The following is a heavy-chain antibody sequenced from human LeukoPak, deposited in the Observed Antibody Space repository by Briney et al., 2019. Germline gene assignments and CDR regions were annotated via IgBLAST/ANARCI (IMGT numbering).Heavy chain of an antibody. Sequence: SGGSLRLSCAASGFTFSSYSMNWVRQAPGKGLEWVSSISSSSSYIYYADSVKDRFTISRDNAKNSLYLQMNSLRAEDTAVYYCARDERVGYYGSGSYYYYGMDVWGKGTTVTVSS. CDR1: GFTFSSYS. V-gene: IGHV3-21*01. D-gene: IGHD3-10*01. CDR2: ISSSSSYI. CDR3: ARDERVGYYGSGSYYYYGMDV. J-gene: IGHJ6*04.